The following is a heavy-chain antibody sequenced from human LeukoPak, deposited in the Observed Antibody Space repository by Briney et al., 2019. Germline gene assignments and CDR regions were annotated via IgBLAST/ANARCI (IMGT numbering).Heavy chain of an antibody. J-gene: IGHJ6*02. Sequence: GGSLRLSCAASGFTLSSYAMSWVRQAPGKGPEWVSGIGNSGDRTFYADSVKGRFTISRDNSKSTLYLQMNSLRVEDTALYYCAKGGVWGQGIAVTVSS. V-gene: IGHV3-23*01. CDR1: GFTLSSYA. CDR3: AKGGV. CDR2: IGNSGDRT.